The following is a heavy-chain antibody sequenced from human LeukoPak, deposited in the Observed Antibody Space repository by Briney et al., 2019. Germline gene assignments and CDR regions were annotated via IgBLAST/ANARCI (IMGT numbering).Heavy chain of an antibody. CDR3: AKDLGTVTTVTTYFDY. V-gene: IGHV3-30*02. CDR2: IRYDGSNK. J-gene: IGHJ4*02. D-gene: IGHD4-17*01. Sequence: GGSLRLSCAASGFTFSGYGMHWVRQAPGKGLEWVAFIRYDGSNKYYADSVKGRFTISRDDSKNTLYLQMNSLRAEDTAVYYCAKDLGTVTTVTTYFDYWGQGTLVTVSS. CDR1: GFTFSGYG.